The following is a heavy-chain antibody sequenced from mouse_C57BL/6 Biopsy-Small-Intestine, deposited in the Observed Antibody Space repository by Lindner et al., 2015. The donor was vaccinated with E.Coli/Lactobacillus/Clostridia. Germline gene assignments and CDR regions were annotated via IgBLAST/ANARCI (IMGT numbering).Heavy chain of an antibody. CDR1: GYNPASYG. D-gene: IGHD2-5*01. CDR3: ARTGYSNNWYGIS. V-gene: IGHV1-81*01. J-gene: IGHJ4*01. Sequence: SVKVSCKASGYNPASYGISWVRQAPGQGLEWVGWVSAYNGNTNYAKKFQGRVTMTTDSSTSTSYMELRSLTSDDTAVYYCARTGYSNNWYGISWGQGTLVTVSS. CDR2: VSAYNGNT.